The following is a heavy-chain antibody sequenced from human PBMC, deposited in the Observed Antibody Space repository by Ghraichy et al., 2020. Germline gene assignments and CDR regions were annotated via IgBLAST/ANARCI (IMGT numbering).Heavy chain of an antibody. CDR1: GFSVSNYG. V-gene: IGHV3-23*01. Sequence: ASLNISCAASGFSVSNYGMSWVRQAPGKGLEWVSAVRASGGITYYADSVKGRFTVSRDTSKNTGYLQMNSLRAEDTAVYYCAKDSGWLHDYWGQGTLVTVSS. CDR2: VRASGGIT. D-gene: IGHD5-24*01. J-gene: IGHJ4*02. CDR3: AKDSGWLHDY.